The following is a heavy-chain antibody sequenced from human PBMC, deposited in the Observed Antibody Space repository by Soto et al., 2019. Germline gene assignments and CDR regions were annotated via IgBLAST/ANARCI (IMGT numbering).Heavy chain of an antibody. Sequence: GGSLRISCAASGFTFSDYYMSWIRQAPGKGLEWVSYISSSGSTIYYADSVKGRFTISRDNAKNSLYLQMNSLRAEDTAVYYCARYSPDGVYHYYYYYIDVWGKGTTVTVSS. CDR1: GFTFSDYY. J-gene: IGHJ6*03. CDR2: ISSSGSTI. D-gene: IGHD2-15*01. V-gene: IGHV3-11*01. CDR3: ARYSPDGVYHYYYYYIDV.